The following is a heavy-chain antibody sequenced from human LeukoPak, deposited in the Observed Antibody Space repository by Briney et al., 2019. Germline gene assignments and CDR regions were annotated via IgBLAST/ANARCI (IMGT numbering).Heavy chain of an antibody. Sequence: SETLSLTCTVSGGSVSSYYWSWIRQPPGKGLEWIGYIYYSGSTNYNPSLKSRVTISVDTSKNQFSLKLSSVTAADTAVYYCARHGAPYYYDSSGPFDYWGQGTLVIVSS. CDR3: ARHGAPYYYDSSGPFDY. CDR1: GGSVSSYY. CDR2: IYYSGST. J-gene: IGHJ4*02. V-gene: IGHV4-59*08. D-gene: IGHD3-22*01.